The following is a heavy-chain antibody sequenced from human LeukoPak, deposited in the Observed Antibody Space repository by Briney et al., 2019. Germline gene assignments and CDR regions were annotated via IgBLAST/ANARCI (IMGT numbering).Heavy chain of an antibody. CDR3: ARDKEIQLWLAWFDP. V-gene: IGHV1-69*13. D-gene: IGHD5-18*01. Sequence: SVKVSCKASGGTFSSYAISWVRQAPGQGLEWMGGIIPIFGTANYAQKFQGRVTITADESTSTAYMELSSLRSEDTAVYYCARDKEIQLWLAWFDPWGQGTLVTVSS. J-gene: IGHJ5*02. CDR1: GGTFSSYA. CDR2: IIPIFGTA.